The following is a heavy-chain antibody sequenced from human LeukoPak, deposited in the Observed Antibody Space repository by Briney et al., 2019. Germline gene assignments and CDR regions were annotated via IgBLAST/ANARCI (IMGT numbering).Heavy chain of an antibody. V-gene: IGHV4-59*01. D-gene: IGHD1-26*01. CDR2: IYYSGST. CDR1: GGSISSYY. Sequence: SETLSLTCTVSGGSISSYYWSWIRQPPGKGLEWIGHIYYSGSTNYNPSPKSRVTISVDTSKNQFSLKLSSVTAADTTVYYCASLIVGAPAAFDYWGQGTLVTVSS. J-gene: IGHJ4*02. CDR3: ASLIVGAPAAFDY.